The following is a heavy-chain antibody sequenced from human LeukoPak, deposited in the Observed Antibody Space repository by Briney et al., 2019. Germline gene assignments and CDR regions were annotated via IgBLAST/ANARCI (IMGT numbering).Heavy chain of an antibody. CDR1: GGSVSSGSYY. V-gene: IGHV4-61*01. D-gene: IGHD5-18*01. Sequence: SETLSLTCSVSGGSVSSGSYYWSWIRQPPGKGLEWIGYIYYSGSTNYNPSLKSRVTISVDTSKNQFSLKLSSVTAADTAVYYCARGSGIPAMTTWGQGTLVTVSS. CDR3: ARGSGIPAMTT. J-gene: IGHJ5*02. CDR2: IYYSGST.